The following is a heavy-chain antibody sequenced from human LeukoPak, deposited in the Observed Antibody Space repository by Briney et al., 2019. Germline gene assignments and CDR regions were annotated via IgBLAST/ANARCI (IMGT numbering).Heavy chain of an antibody. CDR3: AREVFEGQRQSDAFDV. V-gene: IGHV3-74*01. CDR2: VNGPGDWT. J-gene: IGHJ3*01. D-gene: IGHD6-25*01. CDR1: GFTFSSHW. Sequence: GGSLRLSCAASGFTFSSHWMHWVRQAPGEGLVWVSRVNGPGDWTHYADSVRGRFIISRDNAENTISLQMNNLRAEDTAVYFCAREVFEGQRQSDAFDVWGQGTMVTVPS.